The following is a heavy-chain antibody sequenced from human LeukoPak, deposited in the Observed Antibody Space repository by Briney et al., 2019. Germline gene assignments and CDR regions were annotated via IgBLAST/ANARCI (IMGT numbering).Heavy chain of an antibody. Sequence: PSETLSLTCTVSGGSISSGGYYWNWIRQPPGKGLEWIGYIYHSGSTNYNPSLKSRVTISVDTSKNQFSLKLSSVTAADTAVYYCARGGAYYYDSSGRGDAFDIWGQGTMVTVSS. D-gene: IGHD3-22*01. CDR2: IYHSGST. CDR1: GGSISSGGYY. V-gene: IGHV4-61*08. J-gene: IGHJ3*02. CDR3: ARGGAYYYDSSGRGDAFDI.